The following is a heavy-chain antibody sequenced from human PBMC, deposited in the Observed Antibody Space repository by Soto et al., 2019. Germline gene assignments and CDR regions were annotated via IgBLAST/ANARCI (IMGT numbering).Heavy chain of an antibody. J-gene: IGHJ4*02. CDR1: GYTFTSYG. V-gene: IGHV1-18*01. CDR3: ARDDPVDEYSSSSDPLDY. Sequence: QVQLVQSGAEVKKPGASVKVSCKASGYTFTSYGIRWVRQAPGQGLEWMGWISAYNGNTNYAQKLQGRVTMTTDTSTSTAYMELRSLRSDDTAVYYWARDDPVDEYSSSSDPLDYWGQGTLGTVSS. CDR2: ISAYNGNT. D-gene: IGHD6-6*01.